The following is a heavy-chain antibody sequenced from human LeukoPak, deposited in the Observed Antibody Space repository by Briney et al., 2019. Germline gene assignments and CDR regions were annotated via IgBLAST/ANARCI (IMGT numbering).Heavy chain of an antibody. Sequence: SETLSLTGTVSGVSISSYHWGWIRQPAGKGLEWVGRINTRGSPNYKPSLNSRITMSVDTSKDQYSLKLSSVTAADPAVYYCVRDLGGQWLVFCDYWGQGTLVTVSS. J-gene: IGHJ4*02. CDR1: GVSISSYH. CDR3: VRDLGGQWLVFCDY. D-gene: IGHD6-19*01. V-gene: IGHV4-4*07. CDR2: INTRGSP.